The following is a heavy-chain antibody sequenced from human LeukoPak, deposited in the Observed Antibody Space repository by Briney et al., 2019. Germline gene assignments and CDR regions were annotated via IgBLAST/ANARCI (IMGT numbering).Heavy chain of an antibody. CDR1: GGSISSGGYY. J-gene: IGHJ4*02. D-gene: IGHD3-3*01. V-gene: IGHV4-30-2*01. CDR2: IYHSGST. Sequence: PSETLSLTCTVSGGSISSGGYYWSWIRQPPGKGLEWIGYIYHSGSTYYNPSLKSRVTISVDRSKNQFSLKLSSVTAADTAVYYCAREGLLDFWSGFDYWGQGTLVTVSS. CDR3: AREGLLDFWSGFDY.